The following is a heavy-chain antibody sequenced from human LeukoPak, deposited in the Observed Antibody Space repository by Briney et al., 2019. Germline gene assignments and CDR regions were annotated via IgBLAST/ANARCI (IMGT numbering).Heavy chain of an antibody. CDR2: ISGSGGST. J-gene: IGHJ4*02. CDR3: AKEPNGYSYGCPYYFDY. D-gene: IGHD5-18*01. V-gene: IGHV3-23*01. Sequence: GGSLRLSCAASGFTFSSYAMSWVCQAPGKGLEWVSAISGSGGSTYYADSVKGRFTISRDNSKNTLYLQMNSLRAEDTAVYYCAKEPNGYSYGCPYYFDYWGQGTLVTVSS. CDR1: GFTFSSYA.